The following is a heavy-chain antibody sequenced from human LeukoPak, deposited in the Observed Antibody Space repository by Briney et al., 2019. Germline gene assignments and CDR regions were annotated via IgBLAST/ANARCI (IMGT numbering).Heavy chain of an antibody. D-gene: IGHD5-18*01. Sequence: SETLSLTCAVYGGSFSGYYWSWIRQPPGKGLEWIGEINHSGSTYYNPSLKSRVTILVDTSKNQFSLKLNSVTAADTAVYYCARGPPRYSSFWGQGTLVTVSS. CDR2: INHSGST. CDR3: ARGPPRYSSF. CDR1: GGSFSGYY. J-gene: IGHJ4*02. V-gene: IGHV4-34*01.